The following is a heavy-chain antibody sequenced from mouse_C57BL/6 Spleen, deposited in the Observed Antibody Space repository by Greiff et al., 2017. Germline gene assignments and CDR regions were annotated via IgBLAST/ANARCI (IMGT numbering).Heavy chain of an antibody. D-gene: IGHD1-1*01. Sequence: QVQLQQSGAELARPGASVKLSCKASGYIFTSYGISWVKQRTGQGLEWIGEIYPRSGNTYYNEKFKGKATLTADKSSSTAYMELRSLTSEDSAVYFCARSHGSEYFDVWGTGTTVTVSS. V-gene: IGHV1-81*01. CDR2: IYPRSGNT. CDR1: GYIFTSYG. CDR3: ARSHGSEYFDV. J-gene: IGHJ1*03.